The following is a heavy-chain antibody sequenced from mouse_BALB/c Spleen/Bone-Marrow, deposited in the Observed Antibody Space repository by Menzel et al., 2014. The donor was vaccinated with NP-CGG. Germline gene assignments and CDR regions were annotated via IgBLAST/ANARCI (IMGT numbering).Heavy chain of an antibody. CDR3: ARPYYRYQGFAY. D-gene: IGHD2-14*01. Sequence: VQLQQSGPGLVKPSQSLSLTCSVTGYSITSGYYWNWIRQFPGNKLEWMGYISYDGSNKNNPSLKNRISITRDTSKNQIFLKLYFVTTEDTARYYCARPYYRYQGFAYWGQGTLVTVSA. CDR1: GYSITSGYY. CDR2: ISYDGSN. V-gene: IGHV3-6*02. J-gene: IGHJ3*01.